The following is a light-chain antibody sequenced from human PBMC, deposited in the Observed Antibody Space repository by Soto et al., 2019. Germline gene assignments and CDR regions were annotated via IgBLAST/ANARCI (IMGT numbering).Light chain of an antibody. CDR1: SSNIGSNS. Sequence: QLVLTQPPSASGTPGQRVTISCSGSSSNIGSNSVYWYQQLPGTAPKLLIYRDNQRPSGVPDRFSGSKSGTSASLAISGLRSEDEADYYCATGDDSLSGHVVFGGGTKLTVL. CDR3: ATGDDSLSGHVV. J-gene: IGLJ2*01. CDR2: RDN. V-gene: IGLV1-47*01.